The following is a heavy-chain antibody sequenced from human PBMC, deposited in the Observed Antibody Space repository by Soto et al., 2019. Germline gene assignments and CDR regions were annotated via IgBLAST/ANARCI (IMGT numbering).Heavy chain of an antibody. CDR1: RGSISSGTNY. CDR2: IYHSGST. Sequence: SETLSLTCTVSRGSISSGTNYWAWIRQPPGKGLEWIGYIYHSGSTYYNPSLKSRVTISVDRSKNQFSLKLSSVTAADTAVYYCASGYGSGRDWFDPWGQGTMVTVSS. CDR3: ASGYGSGRDWFDP. J-gene: IGHJ5*02. D-gene: IGHD1-26*01. V-gene: IGHV4-39*07.